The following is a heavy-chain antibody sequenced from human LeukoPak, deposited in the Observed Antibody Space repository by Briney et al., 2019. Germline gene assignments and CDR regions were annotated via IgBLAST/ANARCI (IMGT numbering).Heavy chain of an antibody. V-gene: IGHV3-30*02. CDR1: GFTFTDYY. Sequence: GGSLRLSCAASGFTFTDYYMSWIRQAPGKGLEWVAVIWYDGSNKYYADSVKGRFTISRDNSKNTLYLQMNSLRAEDTAVYYCAKDPTIVVPAATDYWGQGTLVTVSS. CDR2: IWYDGSNK. J-gene: IGHJ4*02. D-gene: IGHD2-2*01. CDR3: AKDPTIVVPAATDY.